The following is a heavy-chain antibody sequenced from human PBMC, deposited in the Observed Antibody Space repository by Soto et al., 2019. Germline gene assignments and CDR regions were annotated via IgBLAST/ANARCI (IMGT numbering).Heavy chain of an antibody. V-gene: IGHV4-4*07. CDR2: IYTSGST. D-gene: IGHD6-13*01. CDR1: GGSISSYY. CDR3: ARAAGVEQQLVGAFDY. Sequence: SETLSLTCTVSGGSISSYYWSWIRQPAGRGLEWIGRIYTSGSTNYNPSLKSRVTMSVDTSKNQFSLKLSSVTAADTAVYYCARAAGVEQQLVGAFDYWGQGILVTVSS. J-gene: IGHJ4*02.